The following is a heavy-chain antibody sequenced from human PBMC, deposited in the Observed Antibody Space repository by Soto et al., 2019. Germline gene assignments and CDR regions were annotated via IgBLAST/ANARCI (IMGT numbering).Heavy chain of an antibody. CDR3: ARRKFQDCSGGSCYSYPEYYMDV. Sequence: PGESLKISCKGSGYSFTSYWIGWVRQMPGKGLEWMGIIYPGDSDTRYSPSFQGQVTISADKSISTAYLQWSSLKASDTAMYYCARRKFQDCSGGSCYSYPEYYMDVWGKGTTVTVSS. J-gene: IGHJ6*03. CDR2: IYPGDSDT. CDR1: GYSFTSYW. D-gene: IGHD2-15*01. V-gene: IGHV5-51*01.